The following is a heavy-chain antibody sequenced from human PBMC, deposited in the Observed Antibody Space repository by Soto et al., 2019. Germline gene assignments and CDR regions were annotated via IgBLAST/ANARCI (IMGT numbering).Heavy chain of an antibody. D-gene: IGHD1-26*01. CDR1: GFIFSDYG. J-gene: IGHJ3*02. CDR3: AKSLSGGTLRGAFDI. Sequence: GGSLRLSCAASGFIFSDYGMHWVRQAPGKGLEWVAVISYDGSNKYCANSVKGRFTISRDNSKNTLYLQMNSLRAEDTAVYYCAKSLSGGTLRGAFDIWGQGTMVTVSS. V-gene: IGHV3-30*18. CDR2: ISYDGSNK.